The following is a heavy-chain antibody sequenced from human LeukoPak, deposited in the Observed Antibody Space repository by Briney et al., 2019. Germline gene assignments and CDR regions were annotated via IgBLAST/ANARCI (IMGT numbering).Heavy chain of an antibody. V-gene: IGHV5-51*01. CDR3: ARSYYDISTGYYSYYFDY. CDR1: GSTFTSYW. Sequence: GESLKISCKGSGSTFTSYWIGWVRQLPGKGPEWMGIIYPGDSDTRYSPSFQGQVTISADKSISTAYLQWSSLKASDTAMYYCARSYYDISTGYYSYYFDYWGQGTLVTVSA. CDR2: IYPGDSDT. J-gene: IGHJ4*02. D-gene: IGHD3-9*01.